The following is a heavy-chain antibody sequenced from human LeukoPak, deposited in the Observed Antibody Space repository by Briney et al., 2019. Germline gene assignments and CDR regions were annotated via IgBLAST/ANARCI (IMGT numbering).Heavy chain of an antibody. D-gene: IGHD1-26*01. CDR3: ARTSGSYYHDY. J-gene: IGHJ4*02. CDR2: INPSGGST. CDR1: GYTFTSYY. Sequence: APVKVSCKASGYTFTSYYMHWVRQAPGQGLEWMGIINPSGGSTSYAQKFQGRVTMTRDTSTSTVYMELSSLRSEDTAVYYCARTSGSYYHDYWGQGTLVTVSS. V-gene: IGHV1-46*01.